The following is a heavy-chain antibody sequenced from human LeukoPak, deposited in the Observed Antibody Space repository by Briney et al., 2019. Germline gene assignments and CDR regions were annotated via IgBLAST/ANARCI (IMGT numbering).Heavy chain of an antibody. V-gene: IGHV3-23*01. Sequence: GGSLRLSCAAPGFTFSNYAMRWVRQAPGKGVEWVSATSGSGGSTYYADSVEGRFAISRDNAKNTLYLQMNSLRAQDTAIYYCAKSWEYSSRRVYLDYWGQGTLVTVSS. CDR3: AKSWEYSSRRVYLDY. D-gene: IGHD6-6*01. CDR1: GFTFSNYA. CDR2: TSGSGGST. J-gene: IGHJ4*02.